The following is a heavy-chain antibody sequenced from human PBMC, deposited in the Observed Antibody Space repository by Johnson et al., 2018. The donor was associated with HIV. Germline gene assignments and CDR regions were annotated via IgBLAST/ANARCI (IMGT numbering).Heavy chain of an antibody. CDR3: TSGSGYESDAFDI. Sequence: VQLVESGGGVVRPGGSLRISCAASGFTFGDYAMSWVRQAPGKGLEWVGFIRSKAYGWTTEYAASVKGRFTISRDDSKSIAYLQMNSLKTEDTAVYYCTSGSGYESDAFDIWGQGTMVTVSS. D-gene: IGHD3-22*01. CDR2: IRSKAYGWTT. CDR1: GFTFGDYA. V-gene: IGHV3-49*04. J-gene: IGHJ3*02.